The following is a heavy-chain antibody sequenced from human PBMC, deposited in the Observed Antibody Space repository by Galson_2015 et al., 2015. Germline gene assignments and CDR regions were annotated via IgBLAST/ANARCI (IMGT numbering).Heavy chain of an antibody. J-gene: IGHJ2*01. CDR2: ISSSGSTI. Sequence: SLRLSCAASGFTFSSYEMNWVRQAPGKGLEWVSYISSSGSTIYYADSVKGRFTISRDNAKNSLYLQMNSLRAEDTAVYYCASPVDTAMVTGYWGRGTLVTVSS. V-gene: IGHV3-48*03. CDR1: GFTFSSYE. CDR3: ASPVDTAMVTGY. D-gene: IGHD5-18*01.